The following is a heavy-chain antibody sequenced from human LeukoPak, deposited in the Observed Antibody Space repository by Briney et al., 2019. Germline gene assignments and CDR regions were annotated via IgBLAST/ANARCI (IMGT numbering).Heavy chain of an antibody. Sequence: GGSLRLSCAASGFTFSSYWMHWVRQAPGKGLVWVSRINTDGSSTSYADSVKGRFTISRDNSKNTLYLQMNSLRAEDTAVYYCAKAAGSGYCSGGSCYPHDYWGQGTLVTVSS. CDR2: INTDGSST. CDR1: GFTFSSYW. J-gene: IGHJ4*02. V-gene: IGHV3-74*01. D-gene: IGHD2-15*01. CDR3: AKAAGSGYCSGGSCYPHDY.